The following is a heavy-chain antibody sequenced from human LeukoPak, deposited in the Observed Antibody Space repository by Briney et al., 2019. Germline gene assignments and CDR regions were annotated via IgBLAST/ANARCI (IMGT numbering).Heavy chain of an antibody. CDR1: GFTFSSYG. Sequence: GGSLRFSCAASGFTFSSYGMHWVRQAPGKGLEWVAFIRYDGSNKYYADSVKGRFTISRDNAKNSLYLQMNSLRAEDTAVYYCANHLACGSTSCPPFDYWGQGTLVTVSS. J-gene: IGHJ4*02. CDR2: IRYDGSNK. D-gene: IGHD2-2*01. CDR3: ANHLACGSTSCPPFDY. V-gene: IGHV3-30*02.